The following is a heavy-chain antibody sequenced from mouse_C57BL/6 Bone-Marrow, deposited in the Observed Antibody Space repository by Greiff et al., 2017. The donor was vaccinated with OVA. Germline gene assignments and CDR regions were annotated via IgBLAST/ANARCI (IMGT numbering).Heavy chain of an antibody. V-gene: IGHV1-9*01. D-gene: IGHD1-1*01. CDR2: ILPGSGST. CDR3: ASPFDYYGSSLWYFDV. CDR1: GYTFTGYW. Sequence: LMKPGASVKLSCKATGYTFTGYWIEWVKQRPGHGLEWIGEILPGSGSTNYNEKFKGKATFTADTSSNTAYMQLSSLTTEDSAIYYCASPFDYYGSSLWYFDVWGTGTTVTVSS. J-gene: IGHJ1*03.